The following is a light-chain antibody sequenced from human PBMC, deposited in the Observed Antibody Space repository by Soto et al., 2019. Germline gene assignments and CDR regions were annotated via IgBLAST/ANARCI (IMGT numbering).Light chain of an antibody. Sequence: DIVMTQSPDSLAVSLGERATINCKSSQSVLYSPNNKNYLAWYQQKPGQPPKLLVYWASTRESGVPDRFSGSGSETDFTLTVNGLQAEDVAVYYCQQYINASQSFGQGTKGQIK. J-gene: IGKJ1*01. CDR3: QQYINASQS. CDR1: QSVLYSPNNKNY. V-gene: IGKV4-1*01. CDR2: WAS.